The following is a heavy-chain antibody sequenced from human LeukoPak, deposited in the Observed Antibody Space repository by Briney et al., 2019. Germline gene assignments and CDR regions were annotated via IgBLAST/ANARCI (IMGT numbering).Heavy chain of an antibody. Sequence: GGSLRLSCAASGFTVSANYVTWVRQAPGKGLEWVSTIYSDGRTYYADSVKGRFTISRDNSKNTLYLQMNSLRVEDTALFYCARESNSGYYLSYWGQGTLVTVSS. CDR3: ARESNSGYYLSY. D-gene: IGHD3-22*01. J-gene: IGHJ4*02. CDR1: GFTVSANY. V-gene: IGHV3-66*01. CDR2: IYSDGRT.